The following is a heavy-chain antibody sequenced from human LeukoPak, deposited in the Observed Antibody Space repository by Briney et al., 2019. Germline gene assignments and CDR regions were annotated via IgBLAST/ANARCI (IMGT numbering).Heavy chain of an antibody. Sequence: GGSLRLSCAASGFAFRNYEMNWVRQAPGKGLEWVSYISSSGSTIYYADSVKGRFTISRDNAKNSLNLQMNSLGAEDTAVYYCARESRAGYDDVWESYRYTGLDYWGQGTLVTVSS. CDR3: ARESRAGYDDVWESYRYTGLDY. D-gene: IGHD3-16*02. CDR1: GFAFRNYE. J-gene: IGHJ4*02. V-gene: IGHV3-48*03. CDR2: ISSSGSTI.